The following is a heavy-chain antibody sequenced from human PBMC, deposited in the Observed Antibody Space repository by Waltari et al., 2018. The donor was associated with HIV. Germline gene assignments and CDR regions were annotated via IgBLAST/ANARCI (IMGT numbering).Heavy chain of an antibody. V-gene: IGHV4-4*07. Sequence: QVQLQESGPGLVKPSETLSLTCTVSGGSISSYYWSWIRQPAGRGLGWIGRIYTSGSPNYNPSLKSRVTMSVDTSKNQFALKLSSVTAADTAVYYCASYKGVDSSGWYRGWFDPWGQGTLVTVSS. J-gene: IGHJ5*02. CDR1: GGSISSYY. CDR2: IYTSGSP. D-gene: IGHD6-19*01. CDR3: ASYKGVDSSGWYRGWFDP.